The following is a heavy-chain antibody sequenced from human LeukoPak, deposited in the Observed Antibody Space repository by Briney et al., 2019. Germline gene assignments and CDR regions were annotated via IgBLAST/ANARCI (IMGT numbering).Heavy chain of an antibody. D-gene: IGHD6-19*01. J-gene: IGHJ4*02. Sequence: SQTLSLTCAISGDRVSSNSAAWTWIRQSPSRGLEWLGRTYYRSKWHDDYAESVKGRISINPDTSKNQFSLHLNSVTPEDTAVYYCARVDSGYSNGRTSYFFDFWGQGTLVTVSS. CDR2: TYYRSKWHD. CDR3: ARVDSGYSNGRTSYFFDF. CDR1: GDRVSSNSAA. V-gene: IGHV6-1*01.